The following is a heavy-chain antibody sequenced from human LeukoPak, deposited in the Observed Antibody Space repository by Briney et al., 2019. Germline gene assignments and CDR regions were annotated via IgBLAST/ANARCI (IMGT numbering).Heavy chain of an antibody. CDR1: GDSVSSKSAA. D-gene: IGHD4-11*01. CDR3: AGTTDYSSFLAY. J-gene: IGHJ4*02. CDR2: TYYRSKWHN. V-gene: IGHV6-1*01. Sequence: SQTLSLTCAISGDSVSSKSAAWNWVRQSPSRGLEWLGRTYYRSKWHNEYAESVKSRISINSDTSKNQFSLQLNSVTPEDTAEYYCAGTTDYSSFLAYWGQGTLVTVSS.